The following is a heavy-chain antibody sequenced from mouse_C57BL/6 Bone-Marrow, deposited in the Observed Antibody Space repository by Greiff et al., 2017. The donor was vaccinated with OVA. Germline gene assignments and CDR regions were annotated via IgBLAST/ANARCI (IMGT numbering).Heavy chain of an antibody. J-gene: IGHJ3*01. D-gene: IGHD2-1*01. V-gene: IGHV4-1*01. CDR3: ARPEYGNYGFAY. CDR2: INPDSSTI. CDR1: GIDFSRYW. Sequence: EVQLQQSGGGLVQPGGSLKLSCAASGIDFSRYWMSWVRRAPGKGLEWIGEINPDSSTINYAPSLKDKFIISRDNAKNTLYLQMSKVRSEDTALYYCARPEYGNYGFAYWGQGTLVTVSA.